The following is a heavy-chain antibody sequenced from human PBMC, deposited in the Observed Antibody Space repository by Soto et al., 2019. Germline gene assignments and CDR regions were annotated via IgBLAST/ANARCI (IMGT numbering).Heavy chain of an antibody. D-gene: IGHD3-3*01. Sequence: GASVKVSCKASGYTFTSYYMHWVRQAPGQGLEWMGIINPSGGSTSYAQKFQGRVTMTRDTSTSTVYMELSSLRSEDTAVYYCASFRPIFGVVRGPFDAFDIWGQGTMVTVSS. CDR3: ASFRPIFGVVRGPFDAFDI. V-gene: IGHV1-46*01. CDR1: GYTFTSYY. CDR2: INPSGGST. J-gene: IGHJ3*02.